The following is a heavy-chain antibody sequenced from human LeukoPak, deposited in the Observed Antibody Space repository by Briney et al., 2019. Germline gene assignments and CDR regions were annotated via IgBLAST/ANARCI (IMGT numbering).Heavy chain of an antibody. V-gene: IGHV3-21*01. CDR3: ARGPPSWSGLDF. CDR1: GFTFSSYS. D-gene: IGHD6-13*01. J-gene: IGHJ4*02. Sequence: GGSLRLSCAASGFTFSSYSMNWVRQAPGKGLEWVSSISSSSSYIYYADSVKGRFTISRDNAKNSLYLQMNSLRAEDTAVYYCARGPPSWSGLDFWGQGTLLTVSS. CDR2: ISSSSSYI.